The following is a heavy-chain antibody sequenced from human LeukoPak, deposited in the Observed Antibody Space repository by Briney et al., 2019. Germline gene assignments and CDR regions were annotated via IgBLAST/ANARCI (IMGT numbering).Heavy chain of an antibody. CDR2: INGGGRTI. CDR3: AREPVEGVNDAFDI. CDR1: GFTFSSYW. Sequence: GGSLRLSCAASGFTFSSYWMHWVRQAPGKGLEWVAYINGGGRTIFYGDSVKGRFTISRDNAKNSLYLQMNSLRAEDTAVYYCAREPVEGVNDAFDIWGQGTMVTVSS. J-gene: IGHJ3*02. V-gene: IGHV3-48*04. D-gene: IGHD3-16*01.